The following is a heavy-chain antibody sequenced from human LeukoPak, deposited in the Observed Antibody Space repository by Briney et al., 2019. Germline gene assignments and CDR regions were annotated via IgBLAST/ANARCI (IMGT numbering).Heavy chain of an antibody. V-gene: IGHV3-23*01. J-gene: IGHJ4*02. CDR2: ISGSGGST. CDR1: GFTFSSYA. Sequence: GGSLRLSCAASGFTFSSYAMSWVRQAPGKGLEWVSAISGSGGSTYYADSVKGRFTISRDNSKNTLYLQMNSLRAEDTAVYYCAKIGGREWQQDHDYWGQGTLVTVSS. D-gene: IGHD3-3*01. CDR3: AKIGGREWQQDHDY.